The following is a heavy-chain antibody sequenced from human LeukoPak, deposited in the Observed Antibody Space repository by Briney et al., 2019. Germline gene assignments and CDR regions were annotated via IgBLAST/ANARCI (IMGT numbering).Heavy chain of an antibody. J-gene: IGHJ3*02. V-gene: IGHV4-59*08. CDR3: ARHMSYYDFWSGYYGNAFDI. Sequence: SETLSLTCTVSGGSISSYYWSWIRQPPGKGLEWIGYIYYSGSTNYNPSLKSRVTISVDTSKNQFSLKLSSVTAADTAVYYCARHMSYYDFWSGYYGNAFDIWGQGTMVTVSS. CDR2: IYYSGST. CDR1: GGSISSYY. D-gene: IGHD3-3*01.